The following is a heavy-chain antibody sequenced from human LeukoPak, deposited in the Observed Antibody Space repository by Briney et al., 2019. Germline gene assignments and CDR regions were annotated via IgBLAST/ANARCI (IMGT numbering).Heavy chain of an antibody. CDR1: GFTFSSYW. CDR3: ARVGRYDILTGYYAPRHYYYYGMDV. Sequence: GGSLRLPCAASGFTFSSYWMSWVRQAPGKGLEWVANIKQDGSEKYYVDSVKGRFTISRDDAKNSLYLQMNSLRAEDTAVYYCARVGRYDILTGYYAPRHYYYYGMDVWGQGTTVTVSS. D-gene: IGHD3-9*01. J-gene: IGHJ6*02. V-gene: IGHV3-7*01. CDR2: IKQDGSEK.